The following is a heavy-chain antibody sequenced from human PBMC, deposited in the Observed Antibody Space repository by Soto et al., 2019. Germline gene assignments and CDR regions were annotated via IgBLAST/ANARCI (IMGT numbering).Heavy chain of an antibody. J-gene: IGHJ4*02. D-gene: IGHD4-17*01. CDR1: GFTFSSYA. Sequence: EVQLLESGGGLVQPGGSLRLSCAASGFTFSSYAMSWVRQAPGKGLEWVSAISGSGGSTYYADSVKGRFTISRDNSKNRLYLQMNSLRAEDTAVYYCAASTTVPTLVFSRGYWGQGTMVAVSS. CDR2: ISGSGGST. CDR3: AASTTVPTLVFSRGY. V-gene: IGHV3-23*01.